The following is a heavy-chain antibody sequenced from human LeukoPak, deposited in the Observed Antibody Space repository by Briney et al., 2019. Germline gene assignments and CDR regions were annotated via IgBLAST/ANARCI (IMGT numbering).Heavy chain of an antibody. CDR2: INHSGST. CDR3: ARGTPTIFGLMDV. V-gene: IGHV4-34*01. Sequence: SETLSLTCTVSGGYIITSGHYWSWIRQPPGKGLEWIGEINHSGSTNYNPSLKSRVTISVDTSKNQFSLKLSSVTAADTAVYYCARGTPTIFGLMDVWGQGTTVTVSS. CDR1: GGYIITSGHY. J-gene: IGHJ6*02. D-gene: IGHD3-9*01.